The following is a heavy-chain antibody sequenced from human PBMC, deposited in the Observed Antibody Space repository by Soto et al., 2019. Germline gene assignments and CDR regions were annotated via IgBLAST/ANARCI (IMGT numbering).Heavy chain of an antibody. J-gene: IGHJ2*01. CDR1: GGSFSDYY. D-gene: IGHD3-16*02. CDR2: INHSGST. Sequence: QVQLQQWGAGLLKPSETLSLTCAVYGGSFSDYYWSWIRRPPGKGLEWIGEINHSGSTNYNPSLKSRVTISVDTSKNQFSLKLSSVTAADTAMYYCARELMGDHVWGSYPYWYFDLWGRGTLVTVSS. CDR3: ARELMGDHVWGSYPYWYFDL. V-gene: IGHV4-34*01.